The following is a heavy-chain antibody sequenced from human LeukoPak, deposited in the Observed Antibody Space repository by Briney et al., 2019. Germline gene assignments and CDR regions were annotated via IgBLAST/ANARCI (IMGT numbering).Heavy chain of an antibody. CDR3: ARDRHFSGTNWFDP. V-gene: IGHV1-46*01. CDR1: GYTFTSYD. CDR2: INPSGGST. J-gene: IGHJ5*02. Sequence: ASVKVSCKASGYTFTSYDINWVRQAPGQGLEWMGIINPSGGSTSYAQKFQGRVTMTTDTSTSTAYMGLRSLRSDDTAVYYCARDRHFSGTNWFDPWGQGTLVTVSS. D-gene: IGHD3-10*01.